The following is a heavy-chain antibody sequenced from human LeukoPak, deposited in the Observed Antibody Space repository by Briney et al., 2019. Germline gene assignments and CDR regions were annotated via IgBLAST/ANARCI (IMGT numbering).Heavy chain of an antibody. D-gene: IGHD4-17*01. Sequence: GSLRLSCAASGFTFSAYEMNWVRQAPGKGLEWISYITSSGSTIYYADSVKGRFTISRDNAKNSLYLQMNSLRVEDTAVYYCARDKYGAYFDSWGQGTLVTVSS. CDR3: ARDKYGAYFDS. CDR2: ITSSGSTI. V-gene: IGHV3-48*03. CDR1: GFTFSAYE. J-gene: IGHJ4*02.